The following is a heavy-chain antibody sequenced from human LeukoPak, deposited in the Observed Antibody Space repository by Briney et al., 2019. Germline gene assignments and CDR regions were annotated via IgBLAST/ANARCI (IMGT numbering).Heavy chain of an antibody. CDR3: ARVDSSSWYEVDAFDI. CDR1: GGSFSDYY. CDR2: ISYSGST. Sequence: SETLSLTCAVYGGSFSDYYWSWIRQPPGKGLEWIGHISYSGSTNYNPSLKSRVTISVDTSKNQFSLKLSSVTAADTAVYYCARVDSSSWYEVDAFDIWGQGTMVTVSS. J-gene: IGHJ3*02. V-gene: IGHV4-34*01. D-gene: IGHD6-13*01.